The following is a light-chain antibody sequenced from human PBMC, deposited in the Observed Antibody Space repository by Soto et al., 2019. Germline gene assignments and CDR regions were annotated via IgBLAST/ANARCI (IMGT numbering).Light chain of an antibody. Sequence: QSVLTQPPSASGSPGQSVTISCTGSSNDIGGHNYVSWYQQHPGRAPKLMIYDVTKRPSGVPDRFTGSRSGNTASLTVSGLQADDEDDYCCSSYAGTSNSVFGGGTKVTVL. V-gene: IGLV2-8*01. J-gene: IGLJ2*01. CDR3: SSYAGTSNSV. CDR2: DVT. CDR1: SNDIGGHNY.